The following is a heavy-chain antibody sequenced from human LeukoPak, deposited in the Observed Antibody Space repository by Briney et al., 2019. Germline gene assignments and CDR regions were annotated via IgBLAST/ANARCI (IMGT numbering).Heavy chain of an antibody. CDR3: ARGCSDKKCYIHY. J-gene: IGHJ4*02. CDR2: IYSGGEI. V-gene: IGHV3-53*01. Sequence: GGSLRLSCAASGFTFSSNYMNWVRQAPGKGLEWVSVIYSGGEIYYADSVKGRFTISRDSSKNTLYLQMNGLRVEDTAVYFCARGCSDKKCYIHYWGQGTLVTVSS. CDR1: GFTFSSNY. D-gene: IGHD2-15*01.